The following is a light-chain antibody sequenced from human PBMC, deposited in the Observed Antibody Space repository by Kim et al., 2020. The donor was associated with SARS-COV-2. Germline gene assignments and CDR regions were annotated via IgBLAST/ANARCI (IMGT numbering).Light chain of an antibody. CDR3: QQSFTTPLLA. J-gene: IGKJ4*01. CDR2: AAS. Sequence: DIQMTQSPSSLSASVGDRVTITCRASQRISSYLNWYQQQPGKAPKLLIYAASSLQSGVPSRVSGSGSGTDFTLTISSLQPEDFATYYCQQSFTTPLLAFGGGTKVDIK. CDR1: QRISSY. V-gene: IGKV1-39*01.